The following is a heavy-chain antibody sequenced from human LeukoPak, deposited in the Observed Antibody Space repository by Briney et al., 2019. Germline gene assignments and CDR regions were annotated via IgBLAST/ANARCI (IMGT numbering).Heavy chain of an antibody. CDR1: GGSISSYY. CDR2: IYYSGST. Sequence: SETPSLTCTVSGGSISSYYWSWIRQPPGKGLEWIGYIYYSGSTNYNPSLKSRVTISVDTSKNQFSLKLSSVTAADTAVYYCARSTRFLEWSNLAYYYMDVWGKGTTVTVSS. V-gene: IGHV4-59*01. D-gene: IGHD3-3*01. CDR3: ARSTRFLEWSNLAYYYMDV. J-gene: IGHJ6*03.